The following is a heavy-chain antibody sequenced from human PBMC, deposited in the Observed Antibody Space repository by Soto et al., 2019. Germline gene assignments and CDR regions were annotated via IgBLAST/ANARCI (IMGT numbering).Heavy chain of an antibody. J-gene: IGHJ5*02. Sequence: QLQLQESGSGLVKPSQTLSLTCAVSGGSISSGGYSWSWIRQPPGKGLEWIGYIYHSGSTYYNPSLKSRVTISVDRSKNRFSLKLSSVTAADTAVYYCARTYSSSSGVGFDPWGQGTLVTVSS. CDR3: ARTYSSSSGVGFDP. CDR2: IYHSGST. CDR1: GGSISSGGYS. V-gene: IGHV4-30-2*01. D-gene: IGHD6-6*01.